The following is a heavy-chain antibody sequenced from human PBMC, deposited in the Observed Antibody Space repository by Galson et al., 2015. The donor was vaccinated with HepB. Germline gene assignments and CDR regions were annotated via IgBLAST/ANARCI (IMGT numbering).Heavy chain of an antibody. D-gene: IGHD6-19*01. CDR2: ISSSSSTI. J-gene: IGHJ4*02. CDR1: GFTFSSYS. CDR3: ARDHEKQWLWGGFDY. V-gene: IGHV3-48*04. Sequence: SLRLSCAASGFTFSSYSMNWVRQAPGKGLEWVSYISSSSSTIYYADSVKGRFTISRDNAKNSLYLQMNSLRAEDTAVYYCARDHEKQWLWGGFDYWGQGTLVTVSS.